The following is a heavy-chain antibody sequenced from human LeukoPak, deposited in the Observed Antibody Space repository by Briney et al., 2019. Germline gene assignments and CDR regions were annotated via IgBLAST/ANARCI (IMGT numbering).Heavy chain of an antibody. CDR2: IYYSGST. V-gene: IGHV4-59*08. CDR3: ARAIICSSTSCLRYFDY. Sequence: SETLSLTCTVSGGSISSYYWSWIRQPPGKGLEWIGYIYYSGSTNYNPSLKSRVTISVDTSKNQFSLKLSSVTAADTAVYYCARAIICSSTSCLRYFDYWGQGTLVTVSS. D-gene: IGHD2-2*01. CDR1: GGSISSYY. J-gene: IGHJ4*02.